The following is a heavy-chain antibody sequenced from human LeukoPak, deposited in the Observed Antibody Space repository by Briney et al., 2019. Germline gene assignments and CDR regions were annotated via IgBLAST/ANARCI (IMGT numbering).Heavy chain of an antibody. J-gene: IGHJ4*02. D-gene: IGHD3-10*01. CDR1: GFTFSSYW. V-gene: IGHV3-15*05. CDR2: IKSKSDGGTT. CDR3: TTVTLRPVGL. Sequence: PGGSLRLSCAASGFTFSSYWMSWVRQAPGKGLEWVGRIKSKSDGGTTDYAALVKGRFTISRDDSKNTLFLQVNSLKIEDTAVYYCTTVTLRPVGLWGQGTLVTVSS.